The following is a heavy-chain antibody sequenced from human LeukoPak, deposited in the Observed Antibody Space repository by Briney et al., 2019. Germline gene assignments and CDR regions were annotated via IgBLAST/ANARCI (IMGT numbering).Heavy chain of an antibody. CDR3: ARGGYYYFDY. J-gene: IGHJ4*02. CDR2: IYYSGST. Sequence: SETLSLTCSVSGGSVTTSYWSWIRQPPGKGLEWIGYIYYSGSTNYNPSLKSRVTISVDTSKNQFSLKLSSVTAADTAVYYCARGGYYYFDYWGQGTLVTVSS. D-gene: IGHD3-22*01. V-gene: IGHV4-59*02. CDR1: GGSVTTSY.